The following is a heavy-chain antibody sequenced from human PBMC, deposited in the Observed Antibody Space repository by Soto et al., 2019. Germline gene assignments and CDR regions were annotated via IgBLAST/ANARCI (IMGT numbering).Heavy chain of an antibody. V-gene: IGHV4-4*02. J-gene: IGHJ4*02. CDR2: IYKSGNT. CDR1: GGSISSSDW. CDR3: ARSNYCSSTSCHSSH. D-gene: IGHD2-2*01. Sequence: PSDTLSLTCTVSGGSISSSDWWTWVRQSPAKGLEWIGEIYKSGNTNYNPSLRSRVTISADKSKNQFSLTLSSVTAADTAVYYCARSNYCSSTSCHSSHWGQGTLVTVS.